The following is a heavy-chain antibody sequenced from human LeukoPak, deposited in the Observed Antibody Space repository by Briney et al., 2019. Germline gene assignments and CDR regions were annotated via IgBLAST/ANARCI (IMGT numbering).Heavy chain of an antibody. J-gene: IGHJ4*02. CDR3: ASFYSGSYRDFDY. CDR2: ISSSSRYI. Sequence: PGGSLRLSCAASGFTFSSYSMNWVRQAPGKGLEWVSSISSSSRYIYYADSVKGRFTISRDNAKNSLYLQMNSLRAEDTAVYYCASFYSGSYRDFDYWGQGTLVTVSS. V-gene: IGHV3-21*01. D-gene: IGHD1-26*01. CDR1: GFTFSSYS.